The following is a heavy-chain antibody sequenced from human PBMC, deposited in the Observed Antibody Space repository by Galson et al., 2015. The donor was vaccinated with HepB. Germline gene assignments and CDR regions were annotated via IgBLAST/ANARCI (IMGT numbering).Heavy chain of an antibody. CDR3: AKNSGSNWFVPYHFES. CDR2: ISGSGGST. CDR1: GFTFNNYV. Sequence: SLRLSCAASGFTFNNYVMNWVRQSPGKGLEWVASISGSGGSTYYGGSVKGRFTISRDNSRNTVFLHMNRLRAEDTAVYYCAKNSGSNWFVPYHFESWGQGTLVTVSS. J-gene: IGHJ4*02. V-gene: IGHV3-23*01. D-gene: IGHD6-13*01.